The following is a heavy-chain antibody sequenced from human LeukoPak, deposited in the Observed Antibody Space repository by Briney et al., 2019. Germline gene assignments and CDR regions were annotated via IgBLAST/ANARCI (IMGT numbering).Heavy chain of an antibody. CDR3: ARLSGYSSIDY. CDR2: ISSDGNNK. J-gene: IGHJ4*02. Sequence: GGSLRLSCAASGFTFSSYGMHWVRQAPGKGLEWVALISSDGNNKYYADSVKGRFSISRDNAKNTLYLQMSSLRAEDTAVYYCARLSGYSSIDYWGQGALVTVSS. V-gene: IGHV3-30*03. D-gene: IGHD6-13*01. CDR1: GFTFSSYG.